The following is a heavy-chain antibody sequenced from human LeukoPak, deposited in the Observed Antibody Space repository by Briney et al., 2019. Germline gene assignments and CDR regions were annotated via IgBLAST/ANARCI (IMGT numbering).Heavy chain of an antibody. CDR3: AREVRSPYYDY. V-gene: IGHV3-11*06. Sequence: PGGSLRLSCAASGFTFSDYHMSWIRQAPGKGLEWVSYISSSSSYTNYADSVKGRFTISRDNAKDSLYLQMNSLRAEDTAVYYCAREVRSPYYDYWGQGTLVTVSS. D-gene: IGHD2-21*01. J-gene: IGHJ4*02. CDR1: GFTFSDYH. CDR2: ISSSSSYT.